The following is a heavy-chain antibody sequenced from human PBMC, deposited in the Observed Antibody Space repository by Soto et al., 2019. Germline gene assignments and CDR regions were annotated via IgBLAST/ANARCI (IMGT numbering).Heavy chain of an antibody. V-gene: IGHV1-8*01. D-gene: IGHD2-2*01. CDR2: MNPNSGNT. CDR1: GYTFTSYD. Sequence: QVQLVQSGAEVKKPGASVKVSCKASGYTFTSYDINWVRQATGQGLEWMGWMNPNSGNTGYAQKFQGRVTRTRNTSLSTAYMELSSLRSDYTAAYYCAREAAALGNDYWGQGTLVTVSS. J-gene: IGHJ4*02. CDR3: AREAAALGNDY.